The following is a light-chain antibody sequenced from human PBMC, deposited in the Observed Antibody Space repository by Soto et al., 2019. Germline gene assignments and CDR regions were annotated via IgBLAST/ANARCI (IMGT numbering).Light chain of an antibody. J-gene: IGKJ4*01. CDR2: KAS. CDR3: QQTTSFPLT. CDR1: QSISSW. V-gene: IGKV1-5*03. Sequence: DIQMTQSPSTLSASVGDRVTITCRASQSISSWLAWYQQKPGTAPNLLIYKASTLQSGVPSRFSGSGSGTEFTLTISSLQPEDFATYYCQQTTSFPLTFGGGTKVDIK.